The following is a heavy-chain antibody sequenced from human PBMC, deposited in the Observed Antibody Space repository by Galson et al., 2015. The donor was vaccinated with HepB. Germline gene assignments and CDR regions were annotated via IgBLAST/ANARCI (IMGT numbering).Heavy chain of an antibody. J-gene: IGHJ4*02. CDR1: GGTFSSYA. CDR2: IIPIFGTA. CDR3: LWDSIAADLAGGY. V-gene: IGHV1-69*13. Sequence: SVKVSCKASGGTFSSYAISWVRQAPGQGLEWMGGIIPIFGTANYAQKFQGRVTITADESTSTAYMELSSLRSEDTAVYYCLWDSIAADLAGGYWGQGTLVTVSS. D-gene: IGHD6-13*01.